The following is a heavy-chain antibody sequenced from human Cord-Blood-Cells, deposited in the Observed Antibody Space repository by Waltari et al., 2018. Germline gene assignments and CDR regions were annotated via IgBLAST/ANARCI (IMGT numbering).Heavy chain of an antibody. Sequence: EVQLLESGGGLVQPGGSLRLSCAASGFPFSSYALSWVRRAPGKGLEWVSAISGSGGSTYYADAVKGRFTISRDNAKNTLYLQMNSLRAEDTAVYYCASIRHGSGSYADYWGQGTLVTVSS. CDR3: ASIRHGSGSYADY. J-gene: IGHJ4*02. V-gene: IGHV3-23*01. CDR1: GFPFSSYA. D-gene: IGHD3-10*01. CDR2: ISGSGGST.